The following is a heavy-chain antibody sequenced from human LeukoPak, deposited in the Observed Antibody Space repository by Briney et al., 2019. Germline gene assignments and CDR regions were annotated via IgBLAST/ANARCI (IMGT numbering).Heavy chain of an antibody. D-gene: IGHD3-10*01. Sequence: ASVKVSCNVSGDTFSELSMNWVRQAPGKGFEWMGGFHPEDGEPIYAQKFQGRVTMTEDTSTDTAYMELSSLRSEDTAVYYCATERYGSGSYPRYWGQGTLVTVSS. J-gene: IGHJ4*02. CDR3: ATERYGSGSYPRY. CDR2: FHPEDGEP. CDR1: GDTFSELS. V-gene: IGHV1-24*01.